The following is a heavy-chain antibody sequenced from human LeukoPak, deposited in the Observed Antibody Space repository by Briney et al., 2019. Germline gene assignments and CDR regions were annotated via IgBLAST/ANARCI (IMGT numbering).Heavy chain of an antibody. J-gene: IGHJ6*03. CDR3: ARDLQEYYYMDV. V-gene: IGHV3-48*04. CDR1: GFTLSRHS. CDR2: ISISSSMI. Sequence: GGSLRLSCEGSGFTLSRHSMNWVRQAPGKGLEWLSYISISSSMIYYADSVKGRFTISRDNAKNSLYLQMNSLRAEDTALYYCARDLQEYYYMDVWGKGTTVTVSS.